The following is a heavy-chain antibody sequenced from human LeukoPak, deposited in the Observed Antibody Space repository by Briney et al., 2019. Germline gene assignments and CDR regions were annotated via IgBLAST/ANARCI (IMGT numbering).Heavy chain of an antibody. CDR1: GYTFTSYY. V-gene: IGHV1-46*01. D-gene: IGHD3-22*01. J-gene: IGHJ4*02. CDR2: INPSGGST. Sequence: ASVKVSCKASGYTFTSYYMHWVRQAPGQGLEWMGIINPSGGSTSYAQKFQGRVTMTRDTSTSTVYMELGSLRSEDTAVYYCARDLGGITYYYDSSGFQTHDYWGQGTLVTVSS. CDR3: ARDLGGITYYYDSSGFQTHDY.